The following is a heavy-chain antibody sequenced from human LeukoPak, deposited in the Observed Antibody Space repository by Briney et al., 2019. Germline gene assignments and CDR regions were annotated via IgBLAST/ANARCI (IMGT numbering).Heavy chain of an antibody. CDR1: GYTFTSYY. D-gene: IGHD5-24*01. V-gene: IGHV1-46*01. CDR2: INPSGGST. CDR3: ARDGVRDGYNLWDAFDI. J-gene: IGHJ3*02. Sequence: ASVKVSCKASGYTFTSYYMHWVRQAPGQGLEWMGIINPSGGSTSYAQKFQGRVTMTRDTSTSTVYMELSSLRSEDTAVYYCARDGVRDGYNLWDAFDIWGQGTMVTVSS.